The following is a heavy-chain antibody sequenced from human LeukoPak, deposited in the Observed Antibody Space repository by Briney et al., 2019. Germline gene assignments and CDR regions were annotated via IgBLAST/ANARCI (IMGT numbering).Heavy chain of an antibody. CDR3: ATHPNADYD. CDR1: GGSFSSSY. V-gene: IGHV4-34*01. CDR2: IDHGGRT. J-gene: IGHJ4*02. Sequence: SETLSLTCAVHGGSFSSSYWSWIRQPSGKGLEWIGEIDHGGRTNYNPSLKSRVTISLDTSKNQALLKLTSVTAADTALYYSATHPNADYDWGQGTLVTVSS. D-gene: IGHD4-17*01.